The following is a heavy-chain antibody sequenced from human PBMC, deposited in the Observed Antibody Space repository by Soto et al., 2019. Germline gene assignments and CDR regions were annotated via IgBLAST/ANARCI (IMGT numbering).Heavy chain of an antibody. J-gene: IGHJ3*01. D-gene: IGHD6-6*01. Sequence: QVQLVQSGAEVKKPGASVKVSCKASGYTFTSYDINWVRQATGQGLEWMGWMNPNSGNTGYAQKLQGIVNMTRNTSISTAYIELSSLASEDTAVYYCARAGAGYSSSSKDEDAFDLWGQGTIVTVSS. CDR1: GYTFTSYD. CDR3: ARAGAGYSSSSKDEDAFDL. CDR2: MNPNSGNT. V-gene: IGHV1-8*01.